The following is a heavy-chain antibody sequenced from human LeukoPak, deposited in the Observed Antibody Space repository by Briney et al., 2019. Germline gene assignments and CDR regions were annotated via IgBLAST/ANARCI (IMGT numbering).Heavy chain of an antibody. CDR2: ISGSGGST. J-gene: IGHJ4*02. D-gene: IGHD4-23*01. CDR3: AKPSAATVVTVVYFDY. CDR1: GFTFSSYA. Sequence: GGSLRLSCAASGFTFSSYAMSWVRQAPGKGLEWVSVISGSGGSTYYADSVKGRFTISRDNSKNTLYLQMNSLRAEDTAIYYCAKPSAATVVTVVYFDYWGQGTLVTVSS. V-gene: IGHV3-23*01.